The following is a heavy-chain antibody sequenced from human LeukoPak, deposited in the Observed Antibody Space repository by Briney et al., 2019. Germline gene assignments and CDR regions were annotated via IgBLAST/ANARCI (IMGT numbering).Heavy chain of an antibody. CDR2: IYHSGST. CDR3: ARHGGSRVATSAPFDAFDI. Sequence: SETLSLTCAVSGYSISSGYYWGWIRPPPGKGLEWIGSIYHSGSTYYNPSLKSRVTISVDTSKNQFSLKLSSVTAADTAVYYCARHGGSRVATSAPFDAFDIWGQGTMVTVSS. J-gene: IGHJ3*02. CDR1: GYSISSGYY. V-gene: IGHV4-38-2*01. D-gene: IGHD5-12*01.